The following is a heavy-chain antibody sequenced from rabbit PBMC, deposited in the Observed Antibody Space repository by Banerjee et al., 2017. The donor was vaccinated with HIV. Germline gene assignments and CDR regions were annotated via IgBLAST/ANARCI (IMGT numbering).Heavy chain of an antibody. V-gene: IGHV1S7*01. CDR1: GFDFSSYW. Sequence: QLKETGGGLVQPGGSLTLSCKASGFDFSSYWMSWVRQAPGKGLEWIAYINTGSGSAYYASWVNGRFTISSDNAQNTVSLQMNSLTAADTATYFCARDLSFSIGLWGPGTLVTVS. CDR3: ARDLSFSIGL. J-gene: IGHJ4*01. CDR2: INTGSGSA.